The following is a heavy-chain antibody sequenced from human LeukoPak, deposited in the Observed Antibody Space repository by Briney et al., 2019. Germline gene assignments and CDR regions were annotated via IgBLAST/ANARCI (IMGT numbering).Heavy chain of an antibody. D-gene: IGHD3-22*01. CDR1: GYTFTSDY. Sequence: ASVKVSCKASGYTFTSDYMHWVRQAPGQGLEWMGIINPSGGSTSYAQKFQGRVTMTRDTSTSTVYMELSSLRSEDTAVYYCAIDLTPYYYDSSGYLLDYWGQGTLVTVSS. J-gene: IGHJ4*02. CDR3: AIDLTPYYYDSSGYLLDY. V-gene: IGHV1-46*01. CDR2: INPSGGST.